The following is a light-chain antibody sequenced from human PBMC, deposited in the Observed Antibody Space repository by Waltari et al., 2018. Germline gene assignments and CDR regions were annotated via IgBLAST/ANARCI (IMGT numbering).Light chain of an antibody. V-gene: IGLV2-23*02. CDR1: SIAVGIYNL. Sequence: QSALTQPASVSGSPGQSITISFTGTSIAVGIYNLFSCDQQIPGKAPKLMIYAVSKRPSGASARFSGSKSGNTASLTISGLQAEDEADYYCCSYAGSTTRWVFGGGSKLTVL. CDR3: CSYAGSTTRWV. CDR2: AVS. J-gene: IGLJ3*02.